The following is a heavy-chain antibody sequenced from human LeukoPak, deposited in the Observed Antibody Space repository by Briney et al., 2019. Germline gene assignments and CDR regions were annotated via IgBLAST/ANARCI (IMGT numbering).Heavy chain of an antibody. Sequence: KPSETLSLTCTVSGGSISSYYWSWIRQPPGKGLEWIGHIYYSGSTNYNPSLKSRVTISVDTSKNQFSLKLSSVTAADTAVYYCARAIMDYSLGGGAFDIWGQGTMVTVSS. J-gene: IGHJ3*02. V-gene: IGHV4-59*01. CDR3: ARAIMDYSLGGGAFDI. CDR2: IYYSGST. D-gene: IGHD4-11*01. CDR1: GGSISSYY.